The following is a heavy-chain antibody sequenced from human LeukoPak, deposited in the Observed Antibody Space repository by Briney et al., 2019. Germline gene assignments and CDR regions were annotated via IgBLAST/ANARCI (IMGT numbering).Heavy chain of an antibody. CDR3: ARGGRWELPRPYAFDI. J-gene: IGHJ3*02. V-gene: IGHV1-18*01. CDR1: AYTFTSYG. CDR2: ISVYNGHA. D-gene: IGHD1-26*01. Sequence: ASVKVSCKASAYTFTSYGISWVRQAPGQGLEWMGWISVYNGHANYAQNPQGRVTMTTDTSTSTAYMELRSLRSDDTAVYYCARGGRWELPRPYAFDIWGQGTMVTVSS.